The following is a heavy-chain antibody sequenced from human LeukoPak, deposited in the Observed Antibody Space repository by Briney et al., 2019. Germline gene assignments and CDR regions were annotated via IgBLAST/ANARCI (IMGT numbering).Heavy chain of an antibody. CDR3: ARSLWFGDLLPDY. CDR2: IYTSGST. Sequence: PSETLSLTCTVSGGSISSGSYYWSWTRQPAGKGLEWIGRIYTSGSTNYNPSLKSRVTISVDTSKNQFSLKLSSVTAADTAVYYCARSLWFGDLLPDYCGQGTLVTVSS. D-gene: IGHD3-10*01. V-gene: IGHV4-61*02. J-gene: IGHJ4*02. CDR1: GGSISSGSYY.